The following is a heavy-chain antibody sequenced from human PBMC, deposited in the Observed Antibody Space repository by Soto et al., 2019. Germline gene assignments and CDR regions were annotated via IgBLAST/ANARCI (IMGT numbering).Heavy chain of an antibody. Sequence: SETLSLTCIVSGGSISSSSYYWGWIRQPPGKGLEWIGSIYYSGSTYYNPSLTSRVTISVDTSKNQCSLKLSSVTAADTAVYYCAREDRYFYYGSGRYYKGPYYYGMDVWGQGTTVTVSS. J-gene: IGHJ6*02. V-gene: IGHV4-39*01. CDR1: GGSISSSSYY. CDR2: IYYSGST. D-gene: IGHD3-10*01. CDR3: AREDRYFYYGSGRYYKGPYYYGMDV.